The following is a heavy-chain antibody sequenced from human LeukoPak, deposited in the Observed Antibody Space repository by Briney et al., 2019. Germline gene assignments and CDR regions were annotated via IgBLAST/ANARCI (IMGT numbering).Heavy chain of an antibody. J-gene: IGHJ4*02. CDR1: GGSISSYY. D-gene: IGHD6-13*01. CDR3: ARGVYIAAAQYAY. V-gene: IGHV4-59*01. CDR2: IYYGGTT. Sequence: SETLSLTCTVSGGSISSYYWSWIRQPPGKGLEWIGYIYYGGTTNYNPSLKSRVTISVDTSKNQFSLKLSSVTAADTAVYYCARGVYIAAAQYAYWGQGTLVTVSS.